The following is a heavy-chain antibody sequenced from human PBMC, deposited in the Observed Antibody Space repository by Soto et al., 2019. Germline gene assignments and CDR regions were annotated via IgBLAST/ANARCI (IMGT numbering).Heavy chain of an antibody. J-gene: IGHJ4*02. Sequence: QVQLVQSGAEVKKPGSSVTVSCRASGGTFSNYAINWVRQAPGQGLEWMAGIIPLFGTTNYAQKFQGKVTITEDEATSEEYMGLTSLRSEDTAVFYCATSPYSFDTCGYLDYWGQGTVVTVSS. CDR3: ATSPYSFDTCGYLDY. D-gene: IGHD2-21*01. CDR1: GGTFSNYA. V-gene: IGHV1-69*12. CDR2: IIPLFGTT.